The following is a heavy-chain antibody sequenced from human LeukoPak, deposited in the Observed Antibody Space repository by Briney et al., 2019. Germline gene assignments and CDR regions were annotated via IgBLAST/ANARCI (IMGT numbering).Heavy chain of an antibody. Sequence: ASVKVSCXASGYTFTSYYMHWVRQALGQGLEWMGIINPSGGSTSYAQKFQGRVTMTRDTSTSTVYMELSSLRSEDTAVYYCARDHEWELMEDYWGQGTLVTVSS. CDR3: ARDHEWELMEDY. J-gene: IGHJ4*02. CDR1: GYTFTSYY. D-gene: IGHD1-26*01. V-gene: IGHV1-46*01. CDR2: INPSGGST.